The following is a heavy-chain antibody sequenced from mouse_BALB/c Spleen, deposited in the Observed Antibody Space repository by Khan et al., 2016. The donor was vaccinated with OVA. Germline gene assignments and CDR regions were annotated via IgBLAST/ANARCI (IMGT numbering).Heavy chain of an antibody. CDR1: GYSITSDYA. CDR3: AGGMITYYAMDY. D-gene: IGHD2-4*01. V-gene: IGHV3-2*02. Sequence: EVQLVESGPGLVKPSQSLSLTCTVTGYSITSDYAWNWIRQFPGNKLEWMGYISYSSSTSYNPSLKGRISITRDKSKNQFFLQLNSVTTEDTATYYCAGGMITYYAMDYWGQGTSVTVSS. CDR2: ISYSSST. J-gene: IGHJ4*01.